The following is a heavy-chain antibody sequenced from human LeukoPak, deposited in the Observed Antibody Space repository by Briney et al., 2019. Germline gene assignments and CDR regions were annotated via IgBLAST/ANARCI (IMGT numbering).Heavy chain of an antibody. CDR3: ARAGGATPCDY. CDR2: INHSGST. J-gene: IGHJ4*02. Sequence: NTSETLSLTCAVYGGSSSGYYWSWIRQPPGKGLEWIGEINHSGSTNYNPSLKSRVTISVDTSKNQFSLKLSSVTAADTAVYYCARAGGATPCDYWGQGTLDTVSS. D-gene: IGHD1-26*01. CDR1: GGSSSGYY. V-gene: IGHV4-34*01.